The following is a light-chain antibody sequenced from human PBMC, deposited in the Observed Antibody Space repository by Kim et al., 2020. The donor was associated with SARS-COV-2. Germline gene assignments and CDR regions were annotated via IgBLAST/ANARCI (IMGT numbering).Light chain of an antibody. V-gene: IGLV2-23*02. CDR3: SSFAGSMTLI. CDR1: SRDVGRYNL. CDR2: EVN. Sequence: GQSITISCTGTSRDVGRYNLVSWYQQHPGRAPKLMIYEVNKRHSGVSNRFSGSKSGNTASLTISGLQSEDEADYYCSSFAGSMTLIFGGGTELTVL. J-gene: IGLJ2*01.